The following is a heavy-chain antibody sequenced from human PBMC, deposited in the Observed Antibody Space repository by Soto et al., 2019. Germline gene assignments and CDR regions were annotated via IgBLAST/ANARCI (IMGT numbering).Heavy chain of an antibody. J-gene: IGHJ4*02. D-gene: IGHD2-2*02. CDR1: GFTFSSYS. CDR2: ISSSSSYI. CDR3: ARDDCTSTTCYNPFDY. V-gene: IGHV3-21*01. Sequence: SLRLSCAASGFTFSSYSMNWVRQAPGKGLEWVSSISSSSSYIYYADSVKGRFTISRDNAKNSVYLQMNSLRAEDTAVYYCARDDCTSTTCYNPFDYWGQGTLVTVSS.